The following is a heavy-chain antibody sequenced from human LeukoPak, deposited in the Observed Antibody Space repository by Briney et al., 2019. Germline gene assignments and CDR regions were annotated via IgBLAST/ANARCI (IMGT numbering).Heavy chain of an antibody. D-gene: IGHD2-15*01. J-gene: IGHJ4*02. CDR3: ARPDCSGSMDY. V-gene: IGHV4-39*07. CDR1: GGSISSSSYY. CDR2: IYYSGST. Sequence: PSETLSLTCTVSGGSISSSSYYWGWIRQPPGQGLEWIGSIYYSGSTYYNPSLKSRVTISVDTSKNQFSLKLSSVTAADTAVYYCARPDCSGSMDYWGQGTLVTVSS.